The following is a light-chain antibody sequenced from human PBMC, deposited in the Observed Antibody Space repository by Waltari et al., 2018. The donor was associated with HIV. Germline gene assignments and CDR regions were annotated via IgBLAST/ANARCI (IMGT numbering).Light chain of an antibody. J-gene: IGLJ2*01. Sequence: QSALTQPPSASGSPGQSVTISCTGTSSDVGSYNYVSWYQQHPGEAPNLMIYEVNKRPSGVPDRFSGSKSGNTASLTVSGLQAEDEADYYCSSYAASNIVVFGGGTKLTVL. CDR2: EVN. V-gene: IGLV2-8*01. CDR3: SSYAASNIVV. CDR1: SSDVGSYNY.